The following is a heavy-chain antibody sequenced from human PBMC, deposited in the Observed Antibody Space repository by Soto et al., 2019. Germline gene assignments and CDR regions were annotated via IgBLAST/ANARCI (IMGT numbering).Heavy chain of an antibody. V-gene: IGHV1-2*02. CDR2: INPNSGGT. CDR1: GYTFTGYY. D-gene: IGHD3-10*01. Sequence: ASVKVSCKASGYTFTGYYMHWVRQAPGQGLEWMGWINPNSGGTNYAQKFRGRVTMTRDTSISTAYMELSRLRSDDTAVYYCARDRFGETYLDPWGQGTLVTVSS. CDR3: ARDRFGETYLDP. J-gene: IGHJ5*02.